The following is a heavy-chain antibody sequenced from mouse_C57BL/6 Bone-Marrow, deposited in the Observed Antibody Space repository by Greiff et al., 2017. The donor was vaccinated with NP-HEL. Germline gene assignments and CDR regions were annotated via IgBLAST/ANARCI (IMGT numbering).Heavy chain of an antibody. CDR1: GYSFTSYY. CDR2: IYPGSGNT. Sequence: VQLQQSGPELVKPGASVKISCKASGYSFTSYYIHWVKQRPGQGLEWIGWIYPGSGNTKYNEKFKGKATLTADTSSSTAYMQLSSLTSEDSAVYYCASGGTYGNSRYYFDYWGQGTTLTVSS. V-gene: IGHV1-66*01. CDR3: ASGGTYGNSRYYFDY. D-gene: IGHD2-1*01. J-gene: IGHJ2*01.